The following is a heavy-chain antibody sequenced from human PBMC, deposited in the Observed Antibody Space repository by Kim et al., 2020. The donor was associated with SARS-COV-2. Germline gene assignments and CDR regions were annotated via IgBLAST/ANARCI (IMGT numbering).Heavy chain of an antibody. V-gene: IGHV4-39*07. Sequence: PVRKSRVTISVDTSKHQFSLKLSSVTAADTAVYYCAKTLGYSSSYNWFDPWGQGTLVTVSS. D-gene: IGHD6-6*01. J-gene: IGHJ5*02. CDR3: AKTLGYSSSYNWFDP.